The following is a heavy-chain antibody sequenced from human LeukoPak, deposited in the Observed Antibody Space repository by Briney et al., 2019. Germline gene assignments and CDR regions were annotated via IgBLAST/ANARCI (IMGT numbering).Heavy chain of an antibody. Sequence: PSETLSLTCTVSGGSINTYFWSWIRQTPGKGLECIGYRHHSGSTDYNPSLKSRVTTSLDPSKSQFSLRLTSLTSADTAVYFCARGLPVTASFYFDYWGQGTLVTVSS. CDR2: RHHSGST. V-gene: IGHV4-59*01. J-gene: IGHJ4*02. CDR1: GGSINTYF. D-gene: IGHD2-21*02. CDR3: ARGLPVTASFYFDY.